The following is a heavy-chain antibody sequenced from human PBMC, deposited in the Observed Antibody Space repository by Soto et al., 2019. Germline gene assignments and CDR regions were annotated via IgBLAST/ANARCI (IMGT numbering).Heavy chain of an antibody. CDR3: AGGEFDSSANYYAGWFDP. CDR1: GYTFTGYY. CDR2: INPNSGGT. D-gene: IGHD3-22*01. Sequence: QVQLVQSGAEVKKPGASVKVSCKASGYTFTGYYMHWLRQAPGQGLEWMGWINPNSGGTKYAQKFQCRATLTNDTSISTAYSVWSRLGSEDTAGYYCAGGEFDSSANYYAGWFDPWGQGTLVTVSS. J-gene: IGHJ5*02. V-gene: IGHV1-2*02.